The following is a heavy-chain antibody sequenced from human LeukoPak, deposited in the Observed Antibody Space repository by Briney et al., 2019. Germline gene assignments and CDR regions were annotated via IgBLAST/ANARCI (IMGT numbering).Heavy chain of an antibody. CDR3: ARARRYRSSWYHDY. Sequence: GGSLRLSCAASGFTFRDYYMSWIRQAPGKGLEWVSYISSKSDYTNYADSVKGRFTISRDNAKNSLYLQMNSLRAEDTAVYYCARARRYRSSWYHDYWGQGSLVTVSS. J-gene: IGHJ4*02. V-gene: IGHV3-11*06. CDR1: GFTFRDYY. D-gene: IGHD6-13*01. CDR2: ISSKSDYT.